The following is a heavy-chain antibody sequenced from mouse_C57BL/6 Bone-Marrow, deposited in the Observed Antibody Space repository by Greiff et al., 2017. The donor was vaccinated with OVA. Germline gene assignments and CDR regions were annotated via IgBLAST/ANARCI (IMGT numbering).Heavy chain of an antibody. Sequence: QVQLQQSGPGLVQPSQSLSITCTVSGFSLTSYGVHWVRQSPGKGLEWLGVIWSGGSTDYNAAFISRLSISKDNSKSQVFFKMNSLQADDTAIYYCATSMITTGYWYFDVWGTGTTVTVSS. J-gene: IGHJ1*03. D-gene: IGHD2-4*01. CDR2: IWSGGST. V-gene: IGHV2-2*01. CDR1: GFSLTSYG. CDR3: ATSMITTGYWYFDV.